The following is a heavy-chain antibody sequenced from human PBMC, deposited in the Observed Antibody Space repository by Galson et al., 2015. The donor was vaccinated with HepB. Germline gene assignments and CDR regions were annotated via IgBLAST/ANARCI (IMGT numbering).Heavy chain of an antibody. CDR3: TAQTIVVVPAATPTDY. CDR1: GFTFSGSA. J-gene: IGHJ4*02. CDR2: IRGKANSYAT. V-gene: IGHV3-73*01. Sequence: SLRLSCAASGFTFSGSAMHWVRQASGKGLEWVGRIRGKANSYATAYAASVKGRFTISRDDSKNTAYQQMNSLKTEDTAVYYCTAQTIVVVPAATPTDYWGQGTLVTVSS. D-gene: IGHD2-2*01.